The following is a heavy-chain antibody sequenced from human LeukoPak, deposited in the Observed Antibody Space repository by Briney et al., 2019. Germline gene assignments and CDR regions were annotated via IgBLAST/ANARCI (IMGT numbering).Heavy chain of an antibody. CDR1: GFTFSNYG. CDR3: ARAFTWGSMFAGFDI. CDR2: SSTNGGST. Sequence: PGGSLRLSCVASGFTFSNYGIHWVRQAPGKGLEYVSGSSTNGGSTYYGSSVKGRFTISRDDSKNTLYLQMGSLRVEDMAVYYCARAFTWGSMFAGFDIWGQGTMVTVSS. D-gene: IGHD3-10*02. J-gene: IGHJ3*02. V-gene: IGHV3-64*01.